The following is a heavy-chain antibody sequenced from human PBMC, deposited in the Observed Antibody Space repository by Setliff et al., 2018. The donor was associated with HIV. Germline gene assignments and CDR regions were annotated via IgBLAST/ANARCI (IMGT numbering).Heavy chain of an antibody. J-gene: IGHJ4*02. V-gene: IGHV1-2*02. CDR2: INPNSGGT. CDR3: ARDQAGYSTNWNYYFDS. CDR1: GYTFTGYY. D-gene: IGHD1-1*01. Sequence: ASVKVSCKASGYTFTGYYIHWVRQAPGQGLEWMGWINPNSGGTNYAQKFQGRVTMTRDTSISAVYMELSRLKSDDTAAYHCARDQAGYSTNWNYYFDSWGQGTLVTVSS.